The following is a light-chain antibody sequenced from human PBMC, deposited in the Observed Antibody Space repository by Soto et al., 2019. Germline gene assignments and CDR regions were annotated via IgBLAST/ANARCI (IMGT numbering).Light chain of an antibody. CDR3: MQPLQSWT. V-gene: IGKV2-28*01. CDR2: LGS. Sequence: DMVMTQSPLSLPVTPGESASISCRSSQSLLHSNGYNYLDWYLQKPGQSPQLLIYLGSNRASGVPDRFSGSGSGTDFTLKISRVEAEDVGVYYCMQPLQSWTFGQGTKVDIK. J-gene: IGKJ1*01. CDR1: QSLLHSNGYNY.